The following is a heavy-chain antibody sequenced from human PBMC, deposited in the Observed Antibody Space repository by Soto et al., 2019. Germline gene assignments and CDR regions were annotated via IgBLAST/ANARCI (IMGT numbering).Heavy chain of an antibody. J-gene: IGHJ5*02. Sequence: PGGSLRLSCAASGFTLSSSAMSWGRQAPGKGLERVSAICGSGGSTYYADSVKGRFTISRDESKNTLYLQMNSLRPEDTAVYYCAKGGVEEWLVLGSSEYWFVPWGQGPLGAVSS. CDR2: ICGSGGST. CDR1: GFTLSSSA. CDR3: AKGGVEEWLVLGSSEYWFVP. V-gene: IGHV3-23*01. D-gene: IGHD6-19*01.